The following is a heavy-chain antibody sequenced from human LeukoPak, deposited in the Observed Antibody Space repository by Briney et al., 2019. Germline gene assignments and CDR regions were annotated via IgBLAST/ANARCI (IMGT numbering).Heavy chain of an antibody. J-gene: IGHJ6*02. CDR1: GYSFTTYW. CDR3: ARQDGAAAGPYYYYGMDV. Sequence: GESLKISCKGSGYSFTTYWIGWVRQMPGQGLEWMGIIYPVDSDTRYSPSFQGQVTISADKSISTAYLQWSSLKASDTAMYYCARQDGAAAGPYYYYGMDVWGQGTTVTVSS. D-gene: IGHD6-13*01. CDR2: IYPVDSDT. V-gene: IGHV5-51*01.